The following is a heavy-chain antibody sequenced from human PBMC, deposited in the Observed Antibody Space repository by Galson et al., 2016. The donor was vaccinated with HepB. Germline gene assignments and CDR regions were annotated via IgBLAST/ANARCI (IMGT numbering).Heavy chain of an antibody. D-gene: IGHD6-13*01. J-gene: IGHJ3*01. V-gene: IGHV1-69*13. Sequence: SVKVSCKASGGIFNSFAFNWVRQAPGQGLEWMGAVIPLFGRSNYAQTFQDRVSITADESANAVFLELRGLETEDTALYFCATGSRGGSIWYSGTWGDSFGVWGQGTMVTVSS. CDR3: ATGSRGGSIWYSGTWGDSFGV. CDR1: GGIFNSFA. CDR2: VIPLFGRS.